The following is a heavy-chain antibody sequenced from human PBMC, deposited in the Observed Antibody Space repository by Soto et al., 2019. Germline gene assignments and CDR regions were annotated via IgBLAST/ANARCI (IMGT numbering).Heavy chain of an antibody. J-gene: IGHJ4*02. CDR2: ISYDGSNK. D-gene: IGHD1-20*01. CDR1: GFTFSSYG. Sequence: GGSLRLSCAASGFTFSSYGMHWVRQAPGKGLEWVAGISYDGSNKYHADSVKGRFTISRDTSKNTLYLQMNSLRAEDTAVYYCAKDSLGITRLIDYWGQGTLVTVSS. CDR3: AKDSLGITRLIDY. V-gene: IGHV3-30*18.